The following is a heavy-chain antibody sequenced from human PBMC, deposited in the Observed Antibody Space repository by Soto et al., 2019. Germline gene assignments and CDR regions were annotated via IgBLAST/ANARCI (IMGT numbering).Heavy chain of an antibody. D-gene: IGHD2-15*01. CDR1: GYTFTNYG. CDR3: ARDIYGGNCCDAFDI. J-gene: IGHJ3*02. V-gene: IGHV1-18*01. Sequence: QAQLVQSGAEVKKPGASVNISCKASGYTFTNYGFIWVRQAPGNGLGWVGWISPYNGKTEYAQNLQGRVTMTRDKPTSTAYMELRSLRSDDTAVYYCARDIYGGNCCDAFDIWGQGTMVTVSS. CDR2: ISPYNGKT.